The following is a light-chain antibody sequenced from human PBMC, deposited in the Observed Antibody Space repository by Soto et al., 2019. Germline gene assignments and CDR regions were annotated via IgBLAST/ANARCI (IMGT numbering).Light chain of an antibody. CDR1: QRISTD. V-gene: IGKV1-5*01. J-gene: IGKJ1*01. CDR2: DAS. Sequence: GDSVTISCRASQRISTDLAWYQQKPGKAPELLICDASTLETGVPSRFSGSASGTEFTLTISRLQPGDFATYFCQQYSSLPGTFGQGTKVEVK. CDR3: QQYSSLPGT.